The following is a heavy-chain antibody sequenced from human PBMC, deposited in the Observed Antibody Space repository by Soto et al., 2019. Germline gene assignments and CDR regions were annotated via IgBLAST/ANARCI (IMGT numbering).Heavy chain of an antibody. V-gene: IGHV1-69*13. CDR3: ARDSAGTAYWYFDL. CDR2: IIPIFGTA. CDR1: GGTFSSYA. Sequence: ASVKVSCKASGGTFSSYAISCVRQAPGQGLEWMGGIIPIFGTANYAQKFQGRVTITADESTSTAYMELSSLRSEDTAVYYCARDSAGTAYWYFDLWGRGTLVTVSS. D-gene: IGHD6-19*01. J-gene: IGHJ2*01.